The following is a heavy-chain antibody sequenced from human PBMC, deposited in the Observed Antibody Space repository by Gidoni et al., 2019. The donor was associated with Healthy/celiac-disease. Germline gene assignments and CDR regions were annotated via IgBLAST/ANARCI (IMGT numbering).Heavy chain of an antibody. V-gene: IGHV4-59*08. CDR3: ARQESRLLPVRY. Sequence: QVQLQESGPGLVKPSETLSLTCPVSGGSISSYYWSWIRQPPGKGLEWIGYIYYSGSTNYNPSLKSRVTISIDTSKNQFSLKLSSVTAADTAVYYCARQESRLLPVRYWGQGTLVTVSS. CDR1: GGSISSYY. D-gene: IGHD2-2*01. J-gene: IGHJ4*02. CDR2: IYYSGST.